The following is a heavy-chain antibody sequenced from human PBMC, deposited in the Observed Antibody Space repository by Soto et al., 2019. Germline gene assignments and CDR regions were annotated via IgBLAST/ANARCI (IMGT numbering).Heavy chain of an antibody. CDR2: IIPIFGTA. V-gene: IGHV1-69*06. J-gene: IGHJ6*02. Sequence: QVQLVQSGAEVKKPGSSVKVSCKASGGTFSSYAISWVRQAPGQGLEWMGGIIPIFGTANYAQKFQGRVTITADKSTSTAYMELSSLRSEDTAVYYCAREITGTANGYYYYGMDVWGQGTTVTASS. D-gene: IGHD1-20*01. CDR1: GGTFSSYA. CDR3: AREITGTANGYYYYGMDV.